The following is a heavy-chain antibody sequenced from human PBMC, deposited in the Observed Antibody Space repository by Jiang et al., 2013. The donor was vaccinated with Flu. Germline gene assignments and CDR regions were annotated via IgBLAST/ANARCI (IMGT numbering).Heavy chain of an antibody. CDR2: ISYDGSNK. CDR1: GFTFSSYG. Sequence: SGFTFSSYGMHWVRQAPGKGLEWVAVISYDGSNKYYADSVKGRFTISRDNSKNTLYLQMNSLRAEDTAVYYCAKDLFSGWYDLDDYWGQGTLVTVSS. CDR3: AKDLFSGWYDLDDY. V-gene: IGHV3-30*18. J-gene: IGHJ4*02. D-gene: IGHD6-19*01.